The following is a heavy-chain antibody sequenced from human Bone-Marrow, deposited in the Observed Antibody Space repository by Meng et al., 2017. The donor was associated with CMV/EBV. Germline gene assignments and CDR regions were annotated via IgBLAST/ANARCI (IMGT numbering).Heavy chain of an antibody. CDR2: IIPIFGTA. CDR3: ARRITMVRGVIKPNYYGMDV. J-gene: IGHJ6*02. V-gene: IGHV1-69*05. CDR1: GGTFSSYA. Sequence: SVKVSCKASGGTFSSYAISWVRQAPGQGLEWMGGIIPIFGTANYAQKFQGRVTITTDESTSTAYMGLSSLRSEDTAVYYCARRITMVRGVIKPNYYGMDVWGQATTVAVSS. D-gene: IGHD3-10*01.